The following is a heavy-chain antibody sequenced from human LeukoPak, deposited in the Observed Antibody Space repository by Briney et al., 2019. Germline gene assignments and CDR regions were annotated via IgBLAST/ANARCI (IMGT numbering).Heavy chain of an antibody. CDR1: GGSISSSSYY. CDR2: IYYSGST. Sequence: SETLSLTCTVSGGSISSSSYYWGWIPQPPGKGLEWIGSIYYSGSTYYNPSLKSRVTISVDTSKNQFSLKLSSVTAADTAVYYCARDRDSSGWGAWGQGTLVTVSS. V-gene: IGHV4-39*07. J-gene: IGHJ5*02. D-gene: IGHD6-19*01. CDR3: ARDRDSSGWGA.